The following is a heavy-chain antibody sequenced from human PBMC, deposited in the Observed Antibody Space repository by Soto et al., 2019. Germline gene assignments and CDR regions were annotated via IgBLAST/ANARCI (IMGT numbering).Heavy chain of an antibody. V-gene: IGHV3-73*01. D-gene: IGHD4-17*01. CDR1: GFNFSDSA. J-gene: IGHJ4*02. CDR3: TGRGGDSLQYI. Sequence: EVQLVESGGGLVQPGGSLKVSCAGLGFNFSDSALHWVRQPSGKGLEWIGRIRGRSKKFATSYATSVRGRFSLSRDDSKNTAYLQMNSLIDDYTGVYFCTGRGGDSLQYIWGQGTLVTVSS. CDR2: IRGRSKKFAT.